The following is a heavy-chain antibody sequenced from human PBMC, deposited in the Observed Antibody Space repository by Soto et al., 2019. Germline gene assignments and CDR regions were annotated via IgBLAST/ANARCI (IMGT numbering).Heavy chain of an antibody. CDR2: ISGGGDTT. D-gene: IGHD3-10*01. Sequence: EVQLLESGGGLVQPGGSLRLSCAASGLTFNNYAMTWVRQAPGKGLEWVSAISGGGDTTSYADSVKGRFTVSRDGSKNTLYLQMSRLRAEDTALYYCAKGRGGSGSLTPRVDFWGQGTLVTVSS. J-gene: IGHJ4*02. CDR3: AKGRGGSGSLTPRVDF. CDR1: GLTFNNYA. V-gene: IGHV3-23*01.